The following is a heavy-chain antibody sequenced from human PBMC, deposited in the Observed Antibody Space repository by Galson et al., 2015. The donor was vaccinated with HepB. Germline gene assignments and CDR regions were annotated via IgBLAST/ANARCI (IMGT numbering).Heavy chain of an antibody. V-gene: IGHV3-23*01. Sequence: SLRLSCAASGFTFSSYAMHWVRQAPGKELQWVSAISGSGGYTYYADSVKGRFTISRDNSKNTLYLQMNSLRVEDTAIYYCAKASEGRWYYYAMDVWGQGTTVTVSS. J-gene: IGHJ6*02. CDR1: GFTFSSYA. D-gene: IGHD2-15*01. CDR2: ISGSGGYT. CDR3: AKASEGRWYYYAMDV.